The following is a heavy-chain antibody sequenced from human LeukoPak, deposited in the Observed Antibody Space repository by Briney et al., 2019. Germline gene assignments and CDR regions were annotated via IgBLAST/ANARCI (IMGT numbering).Heavy chain of an antibody. CDR1: GFTFSSYG. V-gene: IGHV3-30*02. Sequence: GGSLILSCAASGFTFSSYGMHWVRQAPGKGLEWVTFIRYDGRNKYYADSVKGRFTISRDNSKNTLYLQMNSLRAEDTAVYYCAKLGCSSTSCYQYQVGYWGQGTLVTVSS. J-gene: IGHJ4*02. D-gene: IGHD2-2*01. CDR2: IRYDGRNK. CDR3: AKLGCSSTSCYQYQVGY.